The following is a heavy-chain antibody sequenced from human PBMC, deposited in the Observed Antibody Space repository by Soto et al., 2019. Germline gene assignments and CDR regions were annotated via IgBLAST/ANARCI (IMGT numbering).Heavy chain of an antibody. CDR2: IYWDDDK. CDR1: GFSLSSRGVG. D-gene: IGHD3-10*01. Sequence: QITLKESGPTLVKPTQTLTLTCTLYGFSLSSRGVGVDWIRQPPGKALEWLALIYWDDDKRYSPSLKSRLTSTKDTSTNQVVLTIHNMDPVDTATYYCARPYGSGNNDRGYFDLWGRGTLVTVSS. J-gene: IGHJ2*01. V-gene: IGHV2-5*02. CDR3: ARPYGSGNNDRGYFDL.